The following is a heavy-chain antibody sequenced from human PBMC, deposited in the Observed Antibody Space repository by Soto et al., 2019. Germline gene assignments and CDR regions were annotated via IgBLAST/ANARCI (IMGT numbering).Heavy chain of an antibody. CDR3: ARVPGYSCGYN. D-gene: IGHD5-18*01. J-gene: IGHJ4*02. Sequence: QVQLVQSGAEVKKPGASVKVSCKASGYTFTSYAMHWVRQAPGQRLEWMGWINAGNGNTKYSQKFQGRVTITRDTSAGTAYMGLSSLRSEATAEYYCARVPGYSCGYNWGQGTLVTVSS. CDR2: INAGNGNT. V-gene: IGHV1-3*01. CDR1: GYTFTSYA.